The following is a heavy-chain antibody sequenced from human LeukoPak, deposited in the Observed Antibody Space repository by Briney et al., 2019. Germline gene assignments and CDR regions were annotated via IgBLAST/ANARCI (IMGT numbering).Heavy chain of an antibody. D-gene: IGHD3-10*01. Sequence: GASVKVSCKASGYTFTSYYMHWVRQAPGQGLEWMGIINPSGGSTSYAQKFQGRVTMTRDTSTSTVYMELSSLRSEDTAVYYCAALWFGESIPGYYGMDVWGQGTTVTVSS. CDR3: AALWFGESIPGYYGMDV. J-gene: IGHJ6*02. CDR1: GYTFTSYY. CDR2: INPSGGST. V-gene: IGHV1-46*01.